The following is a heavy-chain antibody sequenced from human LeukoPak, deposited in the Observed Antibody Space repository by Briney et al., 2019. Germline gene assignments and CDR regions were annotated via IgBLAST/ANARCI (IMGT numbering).Heavy chain of an antibody. J-gene: IGHJ6*03. CDR3: ARKGYSSGWYGLDYYYYMDV. CDR1: GFTFSSYS. V-gene: IGHV3-21*01. CDR2: ITSSGRYI. D-gene: IGHD6-19*01. Sequence: GGSLRLSCAASGFTFSSYSMNWARQAPGKGLEWVSSITSSGRYIYYADSVKGRFTISRDNSENSLYLQMNSLRAEDTAVYYCARKGYSSGWYGLDYYYYMDVWGKGTTVTVSS.